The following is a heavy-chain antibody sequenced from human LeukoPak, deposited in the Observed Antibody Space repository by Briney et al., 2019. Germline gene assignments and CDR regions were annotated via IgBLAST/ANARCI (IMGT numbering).Heavy chain of an antibody. D-gene: IGHD2-21*02. J-gene: IGHJ6*03. CDR1: GFTFSSYA. CDR3: ARYRLEVTRVVGYYMDV. V-gene: IGHV3-21*01. Sequence: HPGGSLRLSCAASGFTFSSYAMSWVRQAPGKGLEWVSSISSSSSYIYYADSVKGRFTISRDNAKNSLYLQMNSLRAEDTAVYYCARYRLEVTRVVGYYMDVWGKGTTVTVSS. CDR2: ISSSSSYI.